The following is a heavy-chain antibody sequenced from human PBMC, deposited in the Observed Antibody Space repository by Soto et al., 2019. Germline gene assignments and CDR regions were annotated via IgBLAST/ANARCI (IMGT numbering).Heavy chain of an antibody. CDR1: GFTFSSYW. CDR3: ARDNLYGDYEDY. V-gene: IGHV3-74*01. D-gene: IGHD4-17*01. CDR2: INSDGSST. Sequence: EVQLVESGGGLVQPGGSLRLSCAASGFTFSSYWVHWVRQAPGKGLVWVSRINSDGSSTSYADSVKGRFTISRDNAKNTLYLQMNSLRAEDTAVYYCARDNLYGDYEDYWGQGTLVTVSS. J-gene: IGHJ4*02.